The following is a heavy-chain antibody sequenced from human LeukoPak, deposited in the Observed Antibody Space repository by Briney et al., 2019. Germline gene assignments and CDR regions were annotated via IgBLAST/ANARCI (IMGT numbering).Heavy chain of an antibody. J-gene: IGHJ1*01. CDR1: RFTFSSYA. Sequence: GGXXRLSCAASRFTFSSYAMSWVRQAPGRGLEGVSGISDSGGSTFYTGSVKGGFTISRDNSKNTLYLQMNSLRAEDTAVYYCAKNQWELIDWGQGTLVTVSS. CDR3: AKNQWELID. CDR2: ISDSGGST. V-gene: IGHV3-23*01. D-gene: IGHD1-26*01.